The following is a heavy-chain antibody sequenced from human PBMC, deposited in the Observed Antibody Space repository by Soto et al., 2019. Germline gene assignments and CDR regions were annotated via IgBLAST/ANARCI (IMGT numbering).Heavy chain of an antibody. D-gene: IGHD6-13*01. CDR2: IRQDGSEK. V-gene: IGHV3-7*01. J-gene: IGHJ4*02. CDR3: ARDTRAMHIVAAHFDY. Sequence: XGSLRLTFAASGFTFTSYCMCWVRKAPGKGLDWVASIRQDGSEKYYVDSVKGRFTISRDNAKNSLYLQMNSLRAEDTAVYHCARDTRAMHIVAAHFDYWGKGTLVSVFS. CDR1: GFTFTSYC.